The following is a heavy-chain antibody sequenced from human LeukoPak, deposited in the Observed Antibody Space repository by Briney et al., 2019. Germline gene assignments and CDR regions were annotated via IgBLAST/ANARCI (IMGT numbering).Heavy chain of an antibody. CDR3: VSHGNRSIVVVPAAPPRKHYCYYYMDV. V-gene: IGHV4-59*12. J-gene: IGHJ6*03. Sequence: SETLSLTCTVSGGSISSYYWSWIRQPPGKGLEWIGYIYYSGSTNYNPSLKSRVTMSVDTSKNQFSLKLSSVTAADTAVYYCVSHGNRSIVVVPAAPPRKHYCYYYMDVWGKGTTVTVSS. CDR1: GGSISSYY. CDR2: IYYSGST. D-gene: IGHD2-2*01.